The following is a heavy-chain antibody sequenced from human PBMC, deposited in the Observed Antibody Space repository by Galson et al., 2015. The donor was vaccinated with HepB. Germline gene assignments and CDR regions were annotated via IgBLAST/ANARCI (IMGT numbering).Heavy chain of an antibody. J-gene: IGHJ5*01. CDR1: GGSFSDSS. CDR2: INHSGRT. Sequence: ETLSLTCAVYGGSFSDSSCNWIRQPPGKGLEWIGEINHSGRTNYKPSLKSRVTMSVDTSRNQFSLKLNSVTAADTAVYYCARGGHTVATMYYWFDSWGQGTLVTVSS. CDR3: ARGGHTVATMYYWFDS. D-gene: IGHD5-12*01. V-gene: IGHV4-34*01.